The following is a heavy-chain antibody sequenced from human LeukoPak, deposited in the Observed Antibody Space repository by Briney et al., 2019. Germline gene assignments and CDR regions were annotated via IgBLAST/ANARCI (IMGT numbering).Heavy chain of an antibody. CDR3: ARGVEPLAANTLAY. CDR2: LYSDGNT. Sequence: PGGSLRLSCAASGFTVITNDMTWVRQAPGKGLEWVSDLYSDGNTKYADSVQGRFTISRDNSKNPLYLEMNSLSPDDTAVYYCARGVEPLAANTLAYWGQGTLVTVSS. V-gene: IGHV3-53*01. CDR1: GFTVITND. J-gene: IGHJ4*02. D-gene: IGHD1-14*01.